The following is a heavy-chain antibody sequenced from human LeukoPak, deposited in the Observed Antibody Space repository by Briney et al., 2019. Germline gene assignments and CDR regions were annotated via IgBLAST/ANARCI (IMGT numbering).Heavy chain of an antibody. CDR3: AIHRSGWSGGGSYFDY. Sequence: SVKVSCKASGGTFSSYAISWVRQAPGQGLEWIGGIIPIFGTANYAQKFQGRVTITTDESTSTAYMELSSLRSEDTAVYYCAIHRSGWSGGGSYFDYWGQGTLVTVSS. J-gene: IGHJ4*02. V-gene: IGHV1-69*05. D-gene: IGHD6-19*01. CDR2: IIPIFGTA. CDR1: GGTFSSYA.